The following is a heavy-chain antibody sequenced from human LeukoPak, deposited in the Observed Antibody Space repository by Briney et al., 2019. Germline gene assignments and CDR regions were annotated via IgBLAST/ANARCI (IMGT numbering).Heavy chain of an antibody. J-gene: IGHJ4*02. CDR2: ISGSGGST. CDR3: AKDGGYCSSTSCYGEGYFDY. V-gene: IGHV3-23*01. Sequence: GGSLRLSCSASGFTFSSYAMHWVRQAPGKGLEWVSAISGSGGSTYYADSVKGRFTISRDNSKNTLYLQMNSLRAEDTAVYYCAKDGGYCSSTSCYGEGYFDYWGQGTLVTVSS. D-gene: IGHD2-2*01. CDR1: GFTFSSYA.